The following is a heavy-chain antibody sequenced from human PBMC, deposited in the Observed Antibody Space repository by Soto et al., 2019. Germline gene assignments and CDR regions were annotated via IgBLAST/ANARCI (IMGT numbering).Heavy chain of an antibody. Sequence: QLQLQESGPGLVKPSETLSLTCTVSGGSISSSSYYWGWIRQPPGKGLEWIGSIYYSGSTYYNPSLKSRVTISVHTSKNQFSLKLSSVTAADTAVYYCARRSYYGSGSYTFDYWGQGTLVTVSS. J-gene: IGHJ4*02. D-gene: IGHD3-10*01. CDR1: GGSISSSSYY. V-gene: IGHV4-39*01. CDR3: ARRSYYGSGSYTFDY. CDR2: IYYSGST.